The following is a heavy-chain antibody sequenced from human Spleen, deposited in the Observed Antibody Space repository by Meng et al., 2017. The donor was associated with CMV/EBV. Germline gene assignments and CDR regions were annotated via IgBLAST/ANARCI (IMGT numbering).Heavy chain of an antibody. CDR2: INDSGNT. CDR1: GGSFSGYC. CDR3: ARGLERRYCSGGSCLVTPDYFDY. Sequence: SETLSLTCAVYGGSFSGYCWNWIRQPPGKGLEWIGEINDSGNTNYNPSLKSRVTISVDTSKNQSSLRLNSVTAADTAVYYCARGLERRYCSGGSCLVTPDYFDYWGQGTLVTVSS. V-gene: IGHV4-34*01. J-gene: IGHJ4*02. D-gene: IGHD2-15*01.